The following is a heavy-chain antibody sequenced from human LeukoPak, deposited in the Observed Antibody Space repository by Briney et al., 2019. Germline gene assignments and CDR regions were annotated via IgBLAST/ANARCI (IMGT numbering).Heavy chain of an antibody. V-gene: IGHV5-51*01. D-gene: IGHD3-3*01. J-gene: IGHJ4*02. CDR1: GYSFTSYW. CDR2: ISPGDSDT. CDR3: TRRAIFGAVIDLYYFDS. Sequence: GESLKISCEASGYSFTSYWIGWVRQMPGKGLEWIAIISPGDSDTLYSPSFQGQVTISADKSISTAYLQWNSLKASDTAMYFCTRRAIFGAVIDLYYFDSWGQGTLVTVAS.